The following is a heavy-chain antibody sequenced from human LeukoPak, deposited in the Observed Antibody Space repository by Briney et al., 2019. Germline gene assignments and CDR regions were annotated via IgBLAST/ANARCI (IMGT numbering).Heavy chain of an antibody. D-gene: IGHD6-19*01. CDR1: GYTFTGYY. J-gene: IGHJ3*02. CDR3: ARTRYSSGWYASGYDAFDI. CDR2: INPNSGGT. V-gene: IGHV1-2*06. Sequence: ASVKVSCKSSGYTFTGYYMHWVRQAPGQGLEWMGRINPNSGGTNYAQKFQGRVTMTRDTSISTAYMELSRLRSDDTAVYYCARTRYSSGWYASGYDAFDIWGQGTMVTVSS.